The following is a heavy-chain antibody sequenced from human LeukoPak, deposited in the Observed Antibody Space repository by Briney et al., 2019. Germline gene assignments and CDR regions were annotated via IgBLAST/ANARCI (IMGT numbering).Heavy chain of an antibody. V-gene: IGHV4-59*01. Sequence: PSETLSLTCTVSGGSISSYYWSWIRQPPGKGPEWIGYIYYSGSTNYNPSLKSRVTISVDTSKNQFSLKLSSVTAADTAVYYCARVYDSSGYYAYWYFDLWGRGTLVTVSS. CDR3: ARVYDSSGYYAYWYFDL. J-gene: IGHJ2*01. CDR1: GGSISSYY. CDR2: IYYSGST. D-gene: IGHD3-22*01.